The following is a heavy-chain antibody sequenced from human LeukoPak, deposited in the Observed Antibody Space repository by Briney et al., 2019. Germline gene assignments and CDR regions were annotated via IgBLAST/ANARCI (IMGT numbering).Heavy chain of an antibody. CDR2: INPSGGST. V-gene: IGHV1-46*01. D-gene: IGHD3-10*01. CDR1: GYTFTSYY. J-gene: IGHJ4*02. Sequence: ASVKVSCKASGYTFTSYYMHWVRQAPGQGLEWMGIINPSGGSTSYAQKFQGRVTMTRDTSISTAYMELSRLRSDDTAVYYCARLEWFGELLGYFDYWGQGTLVTVSS. CDR3: ARLEWFGELLGYFDY.